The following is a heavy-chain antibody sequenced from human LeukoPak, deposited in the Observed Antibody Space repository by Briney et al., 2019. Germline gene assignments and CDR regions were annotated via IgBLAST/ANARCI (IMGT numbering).Heavy chain of an antibody. J-gene: IGHJ4*02. CDR1: GGSFSGYY. D-gene: IGHD2-21*02. CDR3: ARGSVVTAIPRPFGY. CDR2: INHSGST. V-gene: IGHV4-34*01. Sequence: SETLSLTCAVYGGSFSGYYWCWIRQPPGKGLEWIGEINHSGSTNYNPSLKSRVTISVDTSKNQFSLKLSSVTAADTAVYYCARGSVVTAIPRPFGYWGQGTLVTVSS.